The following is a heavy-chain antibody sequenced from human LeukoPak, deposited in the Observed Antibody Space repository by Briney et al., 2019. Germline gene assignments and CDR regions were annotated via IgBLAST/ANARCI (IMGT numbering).Heavy chain of an antibody. Sequence: PGGSLRLSCAASGFTFSDYYMSWIRQAPGKGLEWVSYISSSGSTIYYADSVKGRFTISRDNAKNSLYLQMNSLRAEDTAVYYCARETPAGTPQDAFDIWGQGTMVTVSS. V-gene: IGHV3-11*04. CDR1: GFTFSDYY. CDR3: ARETPAGTPQDAFDI. D-gene: IGHD1-7*01. J-gene: IGHJ3*02. CDR2: ISSSGSTI.